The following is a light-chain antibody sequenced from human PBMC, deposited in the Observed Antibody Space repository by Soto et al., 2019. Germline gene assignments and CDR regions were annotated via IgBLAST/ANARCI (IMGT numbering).Light chain of an antibody. Sequence: EIGMTQSPATLSVSPGERATLSCRASQIVSSNLAWYQQKPGQATRLLIYGASSRATGIPDRFSGRGSGTDFTLTINGLEPEDFAVYYCQQFDSSLLTFGGGTKVDIK. J-gene: IGKJ4*01. CDR3: QQFDSSLLT. CDR1: QIVSSN. V-gene: IGKV3-20*01. CDR2: GAS.